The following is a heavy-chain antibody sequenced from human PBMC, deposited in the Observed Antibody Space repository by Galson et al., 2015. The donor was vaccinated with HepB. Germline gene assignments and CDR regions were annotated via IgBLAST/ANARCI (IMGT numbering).Heavy chain of an antibody. J-gene: IGHJ4*02. CDR1: GGSFRNSDYY. CDR3: SRRGNGFNLPDFDY. Sequence: LSLTCTVSGGSFRNSDYYWAWIRQSPGEGLEWLGRIYYRWRTYYNPSLKSRITLSVDTSKNQFSLKLTSVTAADTAVYFCSRRGNGFNLPDFDYWGQGSLVTVSS. V-gene: IGHV4-39*01. CDR2: IYYRWRT. D-gene: IGHD5-24*01.